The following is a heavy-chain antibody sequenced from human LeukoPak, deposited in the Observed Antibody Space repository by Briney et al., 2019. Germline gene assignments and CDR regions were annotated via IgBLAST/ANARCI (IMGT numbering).Heavy chain of an antibody. J-gene: IGHJ3*02. Sequence: GGSLRLSCAASGFTFSSYSMNWVRQAPGKGLEWVSSISSSSSYIYYADSVKGRFTISRDNAKNSLYLQMNSLRAEDTAVYYCAREVDGGAFDIWGQGTMVTVSS. V-gene: IGHV3-21*01. CDR1: GFTFSSYS. D-gene: IGHD5-12*01. CDR2: ISSSSSYI. CDR3: AREVDGGAFDI.